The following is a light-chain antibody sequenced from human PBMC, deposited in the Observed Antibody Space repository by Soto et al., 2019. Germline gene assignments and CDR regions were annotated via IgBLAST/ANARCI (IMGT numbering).Light chain of an antibody. CDR2: DVS. CDR1: SSDVGGYNY. CDR3: SSYTSSSTGV. Sequence: QSVLTQPASVSGSPGQSITISCTGTSSDVGGYNYVSWYQQHPGKAPKLMIYDVSNRPSGVSNRFSGSKSGNTASLTIFGLQAEDEADYYCSSYTSSSTGVFGTGTKSPS. J-gene: IGLJ1*01. V-gene: IGLV2-14*01.